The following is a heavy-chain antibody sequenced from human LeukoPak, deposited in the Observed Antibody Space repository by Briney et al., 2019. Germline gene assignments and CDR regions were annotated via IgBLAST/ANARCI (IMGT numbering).Heavy chain of an antibody. CDR1: GGSFSGYY. CDR2: INHSGST. J-gene: IGHJ5*02. Sequence: SETLSLTCAVYGGSFSGYYWSWIRQPPGKGLEWIGEINHSGSTNYNPSLKSRVTISVDTSKNQFSLKLSSVTAADTAVYYCARVRAAAGMNWFDPWGQGTLVTVSS. D-gene: IGHD6-13*01. V-gene: IGHV4-34*01. CDR3: ARVRAAAGMNWFDP.